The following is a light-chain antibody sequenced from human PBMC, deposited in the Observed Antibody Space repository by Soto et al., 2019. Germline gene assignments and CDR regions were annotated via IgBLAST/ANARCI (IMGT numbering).Light chain of an antibody. CDR1: QSISSY. CDR2: AAS. V-gene: IGKV1-39*01. Sequence: DIQMTQSPSSLSASVGDRVTITCRASQSISSYLNWYQQKPGKAPKLLIYAASSLQSGVPSRFSRSGSGTDSTLTISSLQPEDFATYYCQQSYSTPYTFGQGTKVDIK. CDR3: QQSYSTPYT. J-gene: IGKJ2*01.